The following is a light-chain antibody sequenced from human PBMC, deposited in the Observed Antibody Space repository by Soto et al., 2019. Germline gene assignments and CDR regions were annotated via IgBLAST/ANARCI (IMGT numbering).Light chain of an antibody. CDR1: QNVNNF. J-gene: IGKJ5*01. Sequence: EVALTQSAATLSLSPGESATFSCRASQNVNNFLAWYQQKPGQAPRLLIYDASNRATGIPARFSGGGSGTDFTLTISSLESEDFAIYYCQQRSNWPTFGQGTRLEIK. V-gene: IGKV3-11*01. CDR3: QQRSNWPT. CDR2: DAS.